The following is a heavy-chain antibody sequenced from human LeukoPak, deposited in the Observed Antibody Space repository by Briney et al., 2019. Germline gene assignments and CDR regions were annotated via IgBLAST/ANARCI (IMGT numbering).Heavy chain of an antibody. J-gene: IGHJ4*02. V-gene: IGHV3-74*01. D-gene: IGHD4-23*01. CDR3: ARGRPHGNDY. Sequence: GGSLRLSCAASGLAFSAYKMHWVRQAPRKGLVWVSRISTDGYTTDYADFVQGRFTASRDNTKNTWSLEMNSLRAEDTAVYYCARGRPHGNDYWGQGTLVTVSS. CDR1: GLAFSAYK. CDR2: ISTDGYTT.